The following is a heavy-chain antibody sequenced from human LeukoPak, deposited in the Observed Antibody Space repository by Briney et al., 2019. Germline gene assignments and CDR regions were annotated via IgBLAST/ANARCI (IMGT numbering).Heavy chain of an antibody. CDR1: GFTFSTYA. D-gene: IGHD1-26*01. CDR2: ISYDGSNK. Sequence: GGSLRLSCAASGFTFSTYAMHWVRQAPGKGLEWVAVISYDGSNKYYADSVKGRFTISRDNPKNTLYLQMNSLRAEDTAVYYCAKEFGGSYGESLNYWGQGTLVTVSS. CDR3: AKEFGGSYGESLNY. J-gene: IGHJ4*02. V-gene: IGHV3-30*04.